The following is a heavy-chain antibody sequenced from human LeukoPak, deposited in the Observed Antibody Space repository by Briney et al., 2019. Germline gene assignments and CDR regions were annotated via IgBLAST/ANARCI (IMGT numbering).Heavy chain of an antibody. J-gene: IGHJ6*03. CDR3: AREDSGSYYNFYYFYMDV. CDR2: IYNSGTT. CDR1: NGFISNYY. V-gene: IGHV4-59*12. Sequence: PSETLSLTCTVSNGFISNYYRSWIRQPPGKGLEWIGYIYNSGTTNYKSSLKSRVTLSVDTSKTQFYLSLSSVTAADTAVYYCAREDSGSYYNFYYFYMDVWGKGTTVTISS. D-gene: IGHD3-10*01.